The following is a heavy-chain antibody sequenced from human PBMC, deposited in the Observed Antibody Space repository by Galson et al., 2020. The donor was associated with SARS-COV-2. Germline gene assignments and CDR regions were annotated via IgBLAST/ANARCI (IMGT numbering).Heavy chain of an antibody. CDR2: FDPEDGET. CDR1: GYTLTELS. D-gene: IGHD4-17*01. V-gene: IGHV1-24*01. J-gene: IGHJ2*01. CDR3: ATGRLDNGAYQYFDL. Sequence: ASVKVSCKVSGYTLTELSMHWVRQAPGKGLEWMGGFDPEDGETIYAQKFQGRVTMTEDTSTDTAYMELSSLRSEDTAVYYCATGRLDNGAYQYFDLWGRGTLVTVSS.